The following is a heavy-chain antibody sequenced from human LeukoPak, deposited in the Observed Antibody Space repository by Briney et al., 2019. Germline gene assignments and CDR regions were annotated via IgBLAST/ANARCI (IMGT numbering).Heavy chain of an antibody. CDR3: AKLGIWFGELFDDDY. V-gene: IGHV3-53*01. Sequence: GGSLRLSCAASGFTVSSSYMTWVRQAPGKGLEWVSITYADGYTFYADSVKGRFTISRDSSKNTLCLQMNSLRAEDTAVYYCAKLGIWFGELFDDDYWGQGTLVTVSS. J-gene: IGHJ4*02. D-gene: IGHD3-10*01. CDR1: GFTVSSSY. CDR2: TYADGYT.